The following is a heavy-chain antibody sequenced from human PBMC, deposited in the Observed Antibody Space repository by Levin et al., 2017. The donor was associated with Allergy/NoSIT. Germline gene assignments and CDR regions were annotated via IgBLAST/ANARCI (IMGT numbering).Heavy chain of an antibody. CDR2: IYNSGST. J-gene: IGHJ4*02. Sequence: PSETLSLTCTVSGGSISSSISYWGWIRQAPGKGLEWIGSIYNSGSTYYNPSLKSRVTTSVDTSKHQFSLKLSSVTAADTAVYYCARQCDDILTGYYNFDYWGQGTLVTVSS. CDR1: GGSISSSISY. CDR3: ARQCDDILTGYYNFDY. D-gene: IGHD3-9*01. V-gene: IGHV4-39*01.